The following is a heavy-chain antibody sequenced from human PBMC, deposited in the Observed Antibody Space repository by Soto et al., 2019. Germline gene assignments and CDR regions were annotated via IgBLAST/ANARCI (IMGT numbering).Heavy chain of an antibody. CDR2: IGHSGSA. Sequence: QVQLQQWGAGLLKPSETLSLTCAVYGGSFSGYYWTWIRQPPGKGLEWVGEIGHSGSATYSPSLKGPVPLSVDTANNPVPLGPRSLTAAGPGGYYCARGGNCLFSSCPLGSHYGMDVWGQGTTVTVSS. V-gene: IGHV4-34*01. D-gene: IGHD2-21*01. J-gene: IGHJ6*02. CDR1: GGSFSGYY. CDR3: ARGGNCLFSSCPLGSHYGMDV.